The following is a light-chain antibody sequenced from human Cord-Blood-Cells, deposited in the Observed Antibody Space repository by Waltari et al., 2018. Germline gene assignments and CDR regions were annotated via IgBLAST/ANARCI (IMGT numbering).Light chain of an antibody. Sequence: QSALTQPRSVSGSPGQSVTISCTGTSSDVGGYNYVSWYQQHPGKAPKLMICDVSKRPPGVLNRLAGSKSGNTPSLTISGLQAEDEAGYYYCSYAGSYTWVFGGGTKLTVL. CDR3: CSYAGSYTWV. J-gene: IGLJ3*02. CDR1: SSDVGGYNY. CDR2: DVS. V-gene: IGLV2-11*01.